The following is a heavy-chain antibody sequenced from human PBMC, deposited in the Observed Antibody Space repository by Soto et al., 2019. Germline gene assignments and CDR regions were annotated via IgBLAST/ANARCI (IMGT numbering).Heavy chain of an antibody. V-gene: IGHV3-7*01. J-gene: IGHJ5*02. CDR3: ARCLGSTSPFWFAP. CDR1: GFTFSSYS. Sequence: GGSRRLSCAASGFTFSSYSMSWVRQAPGKGLEWVANIKEDGSVKYYVDSVKGRFTISRDNAKNSLYLQMNSLRAEDTAVHYCARCLGSTSPFWFAPWGRGTLVTVSS. CDR2: IKEDGSVK. D-gene: IGHD2-2*01.